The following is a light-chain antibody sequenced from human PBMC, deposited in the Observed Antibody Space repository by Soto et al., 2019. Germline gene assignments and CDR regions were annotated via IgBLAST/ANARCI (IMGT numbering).Light chain of an antibody. V-gene: IGKV1-39*01. J-gene: IGKJ1*01. CDR1: QSISNY. CDR2: AAS. CDR3: QQSYSTLWT. Sequence: DIQMTQSPCSLSASVGDRVTITCRASQSISNYLNWYQQKPGKAPKLLIYAASTLQTGFPSRFSGSGSGTDFTLTISSLQPEDFATYYCQQSYSTLWTFGQGTKVDIK.